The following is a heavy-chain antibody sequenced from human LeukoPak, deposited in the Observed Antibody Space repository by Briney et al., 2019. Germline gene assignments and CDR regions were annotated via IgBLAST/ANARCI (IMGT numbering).Heavy chain of an antibody. V-gene: IGHV3-53*01. Sequence: GGSLRLSCAASGVTVSSHYMSWVRQAPGKXXEWVSXIYSNGGTSYADSVKGRFTISRDNAKNSMYLQMNSLRAEDTAVYYCARDRWIAAADYSNYYYYGMDVWGQGTTVTVSS. CDR3: ARDRWIAAADYSNYYYYGMDV. D-gene: IGHD6-13*01. CDR1: GVTVSSHY. J-gene: IGHJ6*02. CDR2: IYSNGGT.